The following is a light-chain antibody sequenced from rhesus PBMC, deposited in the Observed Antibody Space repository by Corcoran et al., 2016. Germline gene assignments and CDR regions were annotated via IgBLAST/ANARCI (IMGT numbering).Light chain of an antibody. CDR3: QQYNNSPYS. J-gene: IGKJ2*01. Sequence: DIQMTQSPSSLSASVGDRVTITCRASQGINNYLRWYQQKPGKAPTPLIYYASSLEPGVPSRFSGRRSGTDYTLTIRSRQPEDIATYYCQQYNNSPYSFGQGTKVEIK. CDR2: YAS. CDR1: QGINNY. V-gene: IGKV1-66*01.